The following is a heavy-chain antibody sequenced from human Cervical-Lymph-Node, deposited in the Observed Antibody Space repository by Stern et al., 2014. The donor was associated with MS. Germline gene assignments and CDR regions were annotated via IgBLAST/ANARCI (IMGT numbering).Heavy chain of an antibody. Sequence: EQLVESGGGVVQAGRSLRLYCAASGFTFSRYGMHWVRQAPGKGLEWVGVIWYDGNNKYHADSVKGRFTISRDNSKNTLYLQMSSLRAEDTAVYYCARDSGGNYVEDIDYWGQGTLVTVSS. CDR3: ARDSGGNYVEDIDY. J-gene: IGHJ4*02. V-gene: IGHV3-33*01. D-gene: IGHD4-23*01. CDR2: IWYDGNNK. CDR1: GFTFSRYG.